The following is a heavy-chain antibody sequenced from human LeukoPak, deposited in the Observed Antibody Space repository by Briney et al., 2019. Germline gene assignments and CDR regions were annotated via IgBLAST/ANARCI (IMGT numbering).Heavy chain of an antibody. CDR1: GFIFSDYY. J-gene: IGHJ4*02. CDR3: VRLRRNSDTSGFYYYYDF. V-gene: IGHV3-11*04. D-gene: IGHD3-22*01. CDR2: VTASGGAK. Sequence: GGSLRLSCEVSGFIFSDYYMSWIRQAPGKGLEWISHVTASGGAKYYADSVKGRFTISRDDAKQSLYLQMNSLRAEDTAVYYCVRLRRNSDTSGFYYYYDFWGQGTLVTVSS.